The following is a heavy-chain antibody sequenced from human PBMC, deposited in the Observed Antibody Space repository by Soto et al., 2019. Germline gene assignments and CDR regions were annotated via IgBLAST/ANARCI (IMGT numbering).Heavy chain of an antibody. CDR3: ARDTKWIRHKGFEY. Sequence: GGSLRLSCAASGFTFSSYSMNWVRQAPGKGLEWVSSISSSSSYIYYADSVKGRFTISRDNAKNSLYLQMNRLRAEDTAVDYCARDTKWIRHKGFEYWGQGTLVTVSS. V-gene: IGHV3-21*01. J-gene: IGHJ4*02. CDR1: GFTFSSYS. D-gene: IGHD5-18*01. CDR2: ISSSSSYI.